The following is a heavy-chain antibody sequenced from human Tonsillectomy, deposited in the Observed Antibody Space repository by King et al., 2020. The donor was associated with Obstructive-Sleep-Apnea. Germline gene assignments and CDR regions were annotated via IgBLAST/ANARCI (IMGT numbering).Heavy chain of an antibody. Sequence: VQLVESGGDLVQPGGSLRLSCAVSGFTFSRYWMSWVRQAPGRGLEWMANINEDGSEKHYVDSMKGRLTISRDNDKNSLYLQMETLRADDTAVYYCARLQTAAMRRGGYYYYGLDVWGQGTTVTVSS. CDR1: GFTFSRYW. CDR2: INEDGSEK. D-gene: IGHD2-2*01. J-gene: IGHJ6*02. CDR3: ARLQTAAMRRGGYYYYGLDV. V-gene: IGHV3-7*03.